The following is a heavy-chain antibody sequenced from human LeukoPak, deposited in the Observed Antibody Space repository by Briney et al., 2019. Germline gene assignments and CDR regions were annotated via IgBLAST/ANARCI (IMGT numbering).Heavy chain of an antibody. CDR1: GCTFIGHY. D-gene: IGHD3-22*01. CDR2: INPNSGGT. CDR3: ARAYYYDGSPYTLGY. V-gene: IGHV1-2*06. Sequence: ASVKVSCKASGCTFIGHYMHWVRQAPGQGLEWMGRINPNSGGTNSAQKFQGRFTMTRDTSINTAYMELSRLRSDDTAVYYCARAYYYDGSPYTLGYWGQGTLVTVSS. J-gene: IGHJ4*02.